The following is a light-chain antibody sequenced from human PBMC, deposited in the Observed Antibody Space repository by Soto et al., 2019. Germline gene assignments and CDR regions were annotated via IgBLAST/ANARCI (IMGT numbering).Light chain of an antibody. CDR1: NSDVGGYNY. Sequence: QSALTQPRSVSGSPGQSVSISCTGTNSDVGGYNYLSWYQQYPGKAPKLIIFEVNKRPSGVPNRFSGSKSGNTASLTISALQADDEADYYCCSYAGSAQVFGTGTKVTVL. CDR2: EVN. V-gene: IGLV2-11*01. J-gene: IGLJ1*01. CDR3: CSYAGSAQV.